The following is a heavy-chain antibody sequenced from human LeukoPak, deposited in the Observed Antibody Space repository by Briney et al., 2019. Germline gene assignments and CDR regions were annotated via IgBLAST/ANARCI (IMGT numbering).Heavy chain of an antibody. CDR2: IYYSGST. CDR1: GGSISSSSYY. CDR3: ARLDMVRGVIIKYYFDY. D-gene: IGHD3-10*01. Sequence: SETLSLTCTVSGGSISSSSYYWGWIRQPPGKGLEWIGSIYYSGSTYYNPSLKSRVTMSVDTSKNQFSLKLSSATAADTAVYYCARLDMVRGVIIKYYFDYWGQGTLVTVSS. J-gene: IGHJ4*02. V-gene: IGHV4-39*01.